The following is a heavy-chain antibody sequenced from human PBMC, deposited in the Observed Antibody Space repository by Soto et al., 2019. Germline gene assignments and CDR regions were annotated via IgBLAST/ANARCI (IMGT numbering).Heavy chain of an antibody. CDR1: GGFVSSGSYY. D-gene: IGHD1-1*01. CDR2: MSHSGGT. J-gene: IGHJ3*02. V-gene: IGHV4-34*01. Sequence: QVQLQQWGAGLLKPSETLSLTCAVYGGFVSSGSYYWSWIRQPPGKGLEWIGEMSHSGGTHFNPSLNSRVTISVETSKKQFSLKKSSVTAADTALYYCARVERGTATTVVDAFDIWGPRTMVTVSS. CDR3: ARVERGTATTVVDAFDI.